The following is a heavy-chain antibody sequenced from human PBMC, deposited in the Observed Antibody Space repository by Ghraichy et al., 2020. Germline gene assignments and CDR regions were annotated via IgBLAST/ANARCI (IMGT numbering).Heavy chain of an antibody. V-gene: IGHV4-39*01. Sequence: SETLSLTCTVSGGSISSSSYYWGWIRQPPGKGLEWIGSIYYSGSTYYNPSLKSRVTISVDTSKNQFSLKLSSVTAADTAVYYCARQRGYYDSSGYYWGGHYFDYWGQGTLVTVSS. D-gene: IGHD3-22*01. CDR1: GGSISSSSYY. CDR3: ARQRGYYDSSGYYWGGHYFDY. J-gene: IGHJ4*02. CDR2: IYYSGST.